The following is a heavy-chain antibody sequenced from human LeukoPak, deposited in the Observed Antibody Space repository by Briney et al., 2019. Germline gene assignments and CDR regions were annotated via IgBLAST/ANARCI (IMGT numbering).Heavy chain of an antibody. V-gene: IGHV3-21*01. CDR1: GFTFSNYA. Sequence: GGSLRLSCAASGFTFSNYAMTWVRQGPGKGLEWVSSISYSSGHIYYADSVKGRFTISRDNAKNSLYLQMNSLRVEDTAVYYCARAGEGYCSGGSCYAGDYWGQGTLVTVSS. J-gene: IGHJ4*02. D-gene: IGHD2-15*01. CDR3: ARAGEGYCSGGSCYAGDY. CDR2: ISYSSGHI.